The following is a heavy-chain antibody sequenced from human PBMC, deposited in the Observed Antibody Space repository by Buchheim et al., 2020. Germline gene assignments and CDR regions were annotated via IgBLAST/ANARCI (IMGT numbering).Heavy chain of an antibody. J-gene: IGHJ4*02. CDR3: ASLSSGDY. CDR1: ADSISTYY. V-gene: IGHV4-59*01. Sequence: QVQLQESGPGLVKPSETLSLTCTVSADSISTYYWSWIRQPPGKELEWIGYIDYTGSTNYNPSLKSRVTISIDTSKNQFSLKLTSVTAADTAVYYCASLSSGDYWGPGTL. D-gene: IGHD3-22*01. CDR2: IDYTGST.